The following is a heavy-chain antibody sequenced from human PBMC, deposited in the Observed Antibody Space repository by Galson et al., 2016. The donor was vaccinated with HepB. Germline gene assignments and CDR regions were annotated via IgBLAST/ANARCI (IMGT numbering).Heavy chain of an antibody. V-gene: IGHV3-23*01. CDR3: AKERLVRRIFDH. CDR1: GFVFSNFG. Sequence: SLRLSCAASGFVFSNFGLSWVRQAPGKGLEWVASISTRRTTYYSDSVQGRFTISSDNSNNTLYLQMNGLRAEDTAGYYCAKERLVRRIFDHWGQGTLLTVSS. CDR2: ISTRRTT. D-gene: IGHD1-1*01. J-gene: IGHJ4*02.